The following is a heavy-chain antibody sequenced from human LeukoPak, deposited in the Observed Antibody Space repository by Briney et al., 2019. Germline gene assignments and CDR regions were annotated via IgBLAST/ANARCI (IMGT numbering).Heavy chain of an antibody. D-gene: IGHD4-11*01. Sequence: PSETLSLTCAVYGGSFSGYHWSWIRQPPGKGLEWIGEINHSGSTNYNPSLKSRVTISVDTSKNQFSLKLSSVTAAGTAVYYCARTDYSTYYYYYMDVWGKGTTVTVSS. CDR2: INHSGST. CDR3: ARTDYSTYYYYYMDV. CDR1: GGSFSGYH. J-gene: IGHJ6*03. V-gene: IGHV4-34*01.